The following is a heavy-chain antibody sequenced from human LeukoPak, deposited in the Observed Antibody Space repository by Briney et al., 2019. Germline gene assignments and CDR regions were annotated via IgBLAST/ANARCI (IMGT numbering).Heavy chain of an antibody. CDR3: ARDGGSGSYSVFDY. D-gene: IGHD1-26*01. CDR2: IYTSGST. V-gene: IGHV4-61*02. J-gene: IGHJ4*02. Sequence: SETLSLTCTVSGGSISTSNYYWSWIRQPAGKGLEWIGRIYTSGSTNYNPSLKSRVTMSVDTSKNQFSLKLSSVTAADTAVYYCARDGGSGSYSVFDYWGQGTLVTVSS. CDR1: GGSISTSNYY.